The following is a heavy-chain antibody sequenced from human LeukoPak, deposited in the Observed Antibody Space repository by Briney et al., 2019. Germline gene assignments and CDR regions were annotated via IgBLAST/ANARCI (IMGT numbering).Heavy chain of an antibody. CDR3: AKVSGSRPQRPVDY. Sequence: PGGSLRLSCAASGFTFSGYWMSWVRQAPGKGLEWVANIKQDGSEKYYVDSVKGRFTISRDNAKNSLYLQMNSLRAEDTAVYYCAKVSGSRPQRPVDYWGQGTLVTVSS. CDR2: IKQDGSEK. J-gene: IGHJ4*02. D-gene: IGHD1-26*01. CDR1: GFTFSGYW. V-gene: IGHV3-7*03.